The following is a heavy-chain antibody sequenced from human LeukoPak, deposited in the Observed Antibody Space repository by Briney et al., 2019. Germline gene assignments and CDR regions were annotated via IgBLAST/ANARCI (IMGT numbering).Heavy chain of an antibody. J-gene: IGHJ5*02. D-gene: IGHD1-26*01. CDR2: IIPIFGTA. Sequence: SVKVSCKASGGTFSSYAISCVRQAPGQGLEWMGGIIPIFGTANYAQKFQGRVTITADESTSTAYMELSSLRSEDTAVYYCARRAHIVGATGRFDPWGQGTLVTVSS. V-gene: IGHV1-69*13. CDR3: ARRAHIVGATGRFDP. CDR1: GGTFSSYA.